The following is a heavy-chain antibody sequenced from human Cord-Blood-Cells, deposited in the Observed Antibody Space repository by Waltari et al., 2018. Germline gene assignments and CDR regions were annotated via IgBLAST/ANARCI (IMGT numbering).Heavy chain of an antibody. CDR1: GGSFSGYY. Sequence: QVQLQQWGAGLLKPSETLSLTCAVYGGSFSGYYWSGIRQPPGKGLEWIGEINHSGRTNYNPSLKSRVTISVDTSKNQVSLKLSSVTAADTAVYYCARVYGDYWGQGTLVTVSS. J-gene: IGHJ4*02. V-gene: IGHV4-34*01. CDR2: INHSGRT. D-gene: IGHD3-10*01. CDR3: ARVYGDY.